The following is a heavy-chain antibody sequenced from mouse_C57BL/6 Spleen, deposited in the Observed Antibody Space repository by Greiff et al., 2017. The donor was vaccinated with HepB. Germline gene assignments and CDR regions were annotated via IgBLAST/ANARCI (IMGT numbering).Heavy chain of an antibody. Sequence: QVQLQQPGAELVKPGASVKLSCKASGYTFTSYWMHWVKQRPGQGLEWIGMIHPNSGSTNYNEKFKSKATLTVDKSSSTAYMQLSSLTSEDAAVYYCANYYGSSDGYWYFDVWGTGTTVTVSS. J-gene: IGHJ1*03. V-gene: IGHV1-64*01. CDR1: GYTFTSYW. CDR2: IHPNSGST. CDR3: ANYYGSSDGYWYFDV. D-gene: IGHD1-1*01.